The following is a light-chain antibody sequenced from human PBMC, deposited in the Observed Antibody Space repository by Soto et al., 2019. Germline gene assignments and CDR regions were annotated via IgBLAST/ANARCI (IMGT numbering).Light chain of an antibody. V-gene: IGKV3D-20*02. J-gene: IGKJ1*01. CDR1: QTISNNY. CDR3: HQHSNSPWT. CDR2: AVS. Sequence: EIVLTQSPGTLTLSPGESAALSCRASQTISNNYLVWYRQKPAQPPRLLIYAVSSRAAGIPDRFIGSGSGTDFALTIARLEPEDSAVYYCHQHSNSPWTFGQGARVEI.